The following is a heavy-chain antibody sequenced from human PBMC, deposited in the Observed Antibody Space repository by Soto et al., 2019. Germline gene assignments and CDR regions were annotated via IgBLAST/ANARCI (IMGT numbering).Heavy chain of an antibody. D-gene: IGHD6-19*01. V-gene: IGHV3-9*03. J-gene: IGHJ3*02. Sequence: EVQLVESGGGLVQPGRSLRLSCAASGFTFDDYAMHWVRQAPGKGLEWVSGISWNSGSIGYADSVKGRFTISRDNAKNSLYLQMNSLRAEDMALYYCAKDMASSGWSDAFDIWGQGTMVTVSS. CDR3: AKDMASSGWSDAFDI. CDR1: GFTFDDYA. CDR2: ISWNSGSI.